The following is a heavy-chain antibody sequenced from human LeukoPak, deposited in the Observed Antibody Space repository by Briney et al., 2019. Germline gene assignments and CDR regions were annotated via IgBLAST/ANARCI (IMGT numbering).Heavy chain of an antibody. V-gene: IGHV3-9*01. D-gene: IGHD6-19*01. Sequence: GGSLRLSCAGSGFIFNNYAMHWVRQPPGKGLEWISGISWNSGSIDYADSVKGRFTISRDNAKNSLYLQMNSLRVEDTAFYYCAKDNRRHYTSGPNPDSLHWGQGALVTVSS. CDR1: GFIFNNYA. CDR3: AKDNRRHYTSGPNPDSLH. CDR2: ISWNSGSI. J-gene: IGHJ4*02.